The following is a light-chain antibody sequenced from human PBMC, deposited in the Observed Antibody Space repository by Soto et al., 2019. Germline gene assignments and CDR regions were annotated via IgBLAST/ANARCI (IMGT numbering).Light chain of an antibody. Sequence: EIVLTQSPGSLSLSPGQRATLSCRASQSVDTTFFAWYQKKPGQAPRLLIYGASKRATGIPDRFSGSGSGTDFTVIISRLEPHDFAVFYCQQYLSAVTFGQPTKVEI. CDR2: GAS. V-gene: IGKV3-20*01. J-gene: IGKJ1*01. CDR1: QSVDTTF. CDR3: QQYLSAVT.